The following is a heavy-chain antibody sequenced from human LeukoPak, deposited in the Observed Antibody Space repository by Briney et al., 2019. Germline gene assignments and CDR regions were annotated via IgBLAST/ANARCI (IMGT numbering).Heavy chain of an antibody. V-gene: IGHV3-48*04. CDR2: ISSSSSTI. J-gene: IGHJ6*02. CDR1: GFTFSSYS. Sequence: PGGSLRLSCAASGFTFSSYSMNWVRQAPGKGQEWVSYISSSSSTIYYADSVKGRFTISRDNAKNSLYLQMNSLRAEDTAVYYCARELAVARQYYCYGMDVWGQGTTVTVSS. CDR3: ARELAVARQYYCYGMDV. D-gene: IGHD6-19*01.